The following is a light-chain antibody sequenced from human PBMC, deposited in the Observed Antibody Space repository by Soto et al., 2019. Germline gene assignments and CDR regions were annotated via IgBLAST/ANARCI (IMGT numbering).Light chain of an antibody. CDR1: SSNIGNNY. Sequence: QAVVTQPPSVSAAPGQKVTISCSGSSSNIGNNYVSWYQQLPGTAPKLLIYENNKRPSGIPDRFSGSKSGTSATLDITGLQTGDEADYYCGTWDASLRVGVFGGGTQLTVL. J-gene: IGLJ3*02. V-gene: IGLV1-51*02. CDR2: ENN. CDR3: GTWDASLRVGV.